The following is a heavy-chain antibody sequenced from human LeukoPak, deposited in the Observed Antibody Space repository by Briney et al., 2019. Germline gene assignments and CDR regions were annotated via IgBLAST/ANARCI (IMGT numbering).Heavy chain of an antibody. CDR3: ARVLGSGSYLDY. Sequence: ASVKVSCKASGYTFTGYYMHWVRQAPGQGLEWMGIINPTGGSTSYAQKFQGRVTMTRDTSTSTVYMERSSLRSEDTAVYYCARVLGSGSYLDYWGQGTLVTVSS. J-gene: IGHJ4*02. V-gene: IGHV1-46*01. D-gene: IGHD2-15*01. CDR1: GYTFTGYY. CDR2: INPTGGST.